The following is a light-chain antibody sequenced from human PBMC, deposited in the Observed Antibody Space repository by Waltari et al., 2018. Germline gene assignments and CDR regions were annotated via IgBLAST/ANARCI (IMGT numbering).Light chain of an antibody. J-gene: IGLJ2*01. CDR2: TNS. CDR3: AAWDDRLTVVV. CDR1: CFHIGIHY. V-gene: IGLV1-47*01. Sequence: QSVLTQPPSASGPPGQRVPISCSGNCFHIGIHYLYRYQQLPGTAPKLLIYTNSERPSGVPDRFSGSKSGTSASLAISGLRSEDEGDYFCAAWDDRLTVVVFGGGTKLTVL.